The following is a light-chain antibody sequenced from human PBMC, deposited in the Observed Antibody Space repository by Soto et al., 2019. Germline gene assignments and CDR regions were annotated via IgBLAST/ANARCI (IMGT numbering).Light chain of an antibody. Sequence: EIVMTQSPATLSESPGERATLSCRASQSVSSNLAWYQQKPGQGPRLLIYGASTRATGIPARFSGSGSGTEFTLTISSLQSEDFAVYYCQQYNNWPPPLSFGGGTKVEIK. J-gene: IGKJ4*02. V-gene: IGKV3-15*01. CDR2: GAS. CDR3: QQYNNWPPPLS. CDR1: QSVSSN.